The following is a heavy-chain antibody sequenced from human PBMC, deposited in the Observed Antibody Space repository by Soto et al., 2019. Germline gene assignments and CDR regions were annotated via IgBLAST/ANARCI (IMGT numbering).Heavy chain of an antibody. J-gene: IGHJ3*02. Sequence: EVQLLESGGGLVQPGGSLRLSCAASGFTFSSYAMSWVLQAPGKGLEWVSAISGSGGSTYYADSVKGRFTISRDDSKNTLYLQMNTLRAENTAVYYCAGGRKVALDIWGQGTMVTVSS. CDR3: AGGRKVALDI. V-gene: IGHV3-23*01. D-gene: IGHD1-26*01. CDR1: GFTFSSYA. CDR2: ISGSGGST.